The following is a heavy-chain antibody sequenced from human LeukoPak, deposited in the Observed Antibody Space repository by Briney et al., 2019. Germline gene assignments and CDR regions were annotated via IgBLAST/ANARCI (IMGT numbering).Heavy chain of an antibody. D-gene: IGHD5-24*01. CDR3: ARDISGHNVADY. CDR1: AFTFSSYT. Sequence: GGSLRLSCAGSAFTFSSYTMNWVRQAPGKGLEWVSCISPSTSYIYYADSVKGRFTISRDNAKNSLYLQMNSLRAEDTAVYYCARDISGHNVADYWGQGTLVTVSS. V-gene: IGHV3-21*01. J-gene: IGHJ4*02. CDR2: ISPSTSYI.